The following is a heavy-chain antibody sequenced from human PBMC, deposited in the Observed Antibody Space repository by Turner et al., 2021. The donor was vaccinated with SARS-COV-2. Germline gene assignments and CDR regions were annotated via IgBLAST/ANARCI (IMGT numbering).Heavy chain of an antibody. J-gene: IGHJ6*02. CDR3: ARHGAANGNYYYHGLDV. V-gene: IGHV3-33*03. D-gene: IGHD6-13*01. CDR1: RFSLSTHA. CDR2: IWYDGSQK. Sequence: QVQLVESGGGVVLPGRSLRLSCAAARFSLSTHAMHWVRQAPGKVLEWVAVIWYDGSQKYHAASVRGRFTISRDNSRNTLYLQMDSLRVEDTGVYYCARHGAANGNYYYHGLDVWGRGTTVTVSS.